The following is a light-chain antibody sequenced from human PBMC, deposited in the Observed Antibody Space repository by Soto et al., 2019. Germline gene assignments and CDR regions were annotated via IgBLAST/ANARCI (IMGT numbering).Light chain of an antibody. V-gene: IGKV1-5*01. CDR1: QSISSW. Sequence: DIQMTQYPSTLSASVGDRVTITCGASQSISSWLAWYQQKPGKAPKLLIYDASSLESGVPSRFSGSGSGTEFTLTISSLQPEDFATYYCQQSHSNTITFGQGTRLEIK. CDR3: QQSHSNTIT. CDR2: DAS. J-gene: IGKJ5*01.